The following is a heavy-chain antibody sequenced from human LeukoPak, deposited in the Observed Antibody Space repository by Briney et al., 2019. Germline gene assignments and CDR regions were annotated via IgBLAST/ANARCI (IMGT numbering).Heavy chain of an antibody. CDR1: GFTFSSYG. CDR3: ARAGSSGSGSKAFDI. J-gene: IGHJ3*02. D-gene: IGHD3-10*01. V-gene: IGHV3-30*03. Sequence: PGGSLRLSCAASGFTFSSYGMHWVRQAPGKGLEWVAVISYDGSNKYYADSVKGRFTISRDNSKNTLYLQMNSLRAEDTAVYYCARAGSSGSGSKAFDIWGQGTMVTVSS. CDR2: ISYDGSNK.